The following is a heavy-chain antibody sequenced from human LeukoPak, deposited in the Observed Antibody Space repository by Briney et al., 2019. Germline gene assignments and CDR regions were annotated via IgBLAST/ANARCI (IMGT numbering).Heavy chain of an antibody. CDR2: INPNSGGT. CDR3: ARCANGVCNLPY. D-gene: IGHD2-8*01. CDR1: GYTFTGYY. Sequence: GASVTVSCKASGYTFTGYYMHWVRQAPGQGLEWMGWINPNSGGTNYAQKFQGRVTMTRDTSISTAYMELSRLRSDDTAVYYCARCANGVCNLPYWGQGTLVTVSS. J-gene: IGHJ4*02. V-gene: IGHV1-2*02.